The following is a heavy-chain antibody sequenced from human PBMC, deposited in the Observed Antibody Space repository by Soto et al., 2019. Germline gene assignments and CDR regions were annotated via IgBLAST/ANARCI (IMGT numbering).Heavy chain of an antibody. CDR1: GCSISSYF. V-gene: IGHV4-59*01. CDR3: ARVWIDDSSGDQHFQH. Sequence: PSETLSLTCTVSGCSISSYFWSWIRQPPGKGLEWIGYIYYSGSTNYNPSLKSRVTISVDTSKNQFSLKLSSVTAADTAVYYCARVWIDDSSGDQHFQHWGQGTLVTVSS. D-gene: IGHD3-22*01. CDR2: IYYSGST. J-gene: IGHJ1*01.